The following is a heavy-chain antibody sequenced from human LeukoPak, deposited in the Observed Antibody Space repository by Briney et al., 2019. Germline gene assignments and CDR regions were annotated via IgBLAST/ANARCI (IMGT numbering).Heavy chain of an antibody. CDR2: INPNSGGT. Sequence: ASVKVSCKASGYTFTSYAMNWVRQAPGQGLEWMGWINPNSGGTNYAQKFQGRVTMTRDTSISTAYMELSRLRSDDTAVYYCAALWFGDPPFDYWGQGTLVTVSS. CDR1: GYTFTSYA. V-gene: IGHV1-2*02. CDR3: AALWFGDPPFDY. D-gene: IGHD3-10*01. J-gene: IGHJ4*02.